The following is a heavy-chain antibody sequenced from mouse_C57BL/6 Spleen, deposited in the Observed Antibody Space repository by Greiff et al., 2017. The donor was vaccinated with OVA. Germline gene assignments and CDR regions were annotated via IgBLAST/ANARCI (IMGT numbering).Heavy chain of an antibody. CDR1: GFTFSSYG. CDR2: ISSGGSYT. D-gene: IGHD2-2*01. V-gene: IGHV5-6*01. J-gene: IGHJ3*01. Sequence: EVQRVESGGDLVKPGGSLKLSCAASGFTFSSYGMSWVRQTPDKRLEWVATISSGGSYTYYPDSVKGRFTISRDNAKNTLYLQVSSLKSEDTAMYYGARHTVTTGIPFAYWGQGTLVTVSA. CDR3: ARHTVTTGIPFAY.